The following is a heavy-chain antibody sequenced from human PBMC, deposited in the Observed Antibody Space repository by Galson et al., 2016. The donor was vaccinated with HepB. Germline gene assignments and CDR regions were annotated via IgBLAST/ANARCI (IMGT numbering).Heavy chain of an antibody. CDR3: GKGGTGIAVPVDL. Sequence: SLRLSCAIPGLTLSNHAMHWVRQAPGQGLEWVAVTSSDGSNEYYADVVKGRFAISRDNSKNTLYLQMNSLRPEDTAVYYCGKGGTGIAVPVDLWGQGTQVTVSS. CDR1: GLTLSNHA. D-gene: IGHD6-19*01. CDR2: TSSDGSNE. J-gene: IGHJ5*02. V-gene: IGHV3-30*18.